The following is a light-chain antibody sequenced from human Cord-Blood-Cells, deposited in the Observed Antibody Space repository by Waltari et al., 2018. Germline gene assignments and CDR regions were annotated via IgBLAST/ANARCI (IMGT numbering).Light chain of an antibody. V-gene: IGLV2-14*01. CDR3: SSDTSSSTV. CDR2: DVS. CDR1: SSDVGGYNY. Sequence: SALTPPASLSASPGQSTTIHCTGTSSDVGGYNYVSWYQQHPGKAHKLMIYDVSNRPSGVSNRFSGSKSGNTSSLIISGLQAEDEADYYCSSDTSSSTVFGGGTRLTVL. J-gene: IGLJ2*01.